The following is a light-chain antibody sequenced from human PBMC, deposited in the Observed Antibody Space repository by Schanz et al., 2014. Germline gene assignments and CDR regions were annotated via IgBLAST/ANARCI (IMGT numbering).Light chain of an antibody. CDR1: QGIGTW. V-gene: IGKV1D-16*01. Sequence: DIQMTQSPSSLSASVGDGVTITCRASQGIGTWIAWYQQKPGKAPKLLIYAASTLQSGVPSRFSGSGSGTDFTLTISSLQPEDFATYYCQQLNSYLGITFGQGTRLEIK. J-gene: IGKJ5*01. CDR2: AAS. CDR3: QQLNSYLGIT.